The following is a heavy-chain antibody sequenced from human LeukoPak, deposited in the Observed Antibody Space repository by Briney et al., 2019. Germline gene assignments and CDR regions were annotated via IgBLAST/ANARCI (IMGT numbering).Heavy chain of an antibody. J-gene: IGHJ4*02. V-gene: IGHV1-2*04. CDR2: INPNSGGT. D-gene: IGHD6-19*01. CDR3: ARAYSSGWYWDY. CDR1: GYTFTGYY. Sequence: ASVKVSCKASGYTFTGYYMHWMRQAPGQGLEWMGWINPNSGGTNYAQKFQGWVTMTRDTSISTAYMELSRLRSDDTAVYYCARAYSSGWYWDYWGQGTLVTVSS.